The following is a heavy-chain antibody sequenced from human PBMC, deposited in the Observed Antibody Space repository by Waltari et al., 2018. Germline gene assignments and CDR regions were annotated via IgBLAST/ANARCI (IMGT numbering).Heavy chain of an antibody. CDR3: ARRVRTTSYFDY. V-gene: IGHV4-39*01. J-gene: IGHJ4*02. D-gene: IGHD4-17*01. CDR1: GGSISSSSYY. Sequence: LHLKESGQGLGKPSEPLSPTCPVPGGSISSSSYYGGGTRQPPGKGLEGMWSIYSSGSTSYNPSLTIRVTISVDPSNLQFSLKLSSVTAADSAVYYCARRVRTTSYFDYWGQGTLVTVSS. CDR2: IYSSGST.